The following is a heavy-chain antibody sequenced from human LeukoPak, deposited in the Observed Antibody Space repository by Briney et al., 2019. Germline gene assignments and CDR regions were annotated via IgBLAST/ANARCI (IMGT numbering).Heavy chain of an antibody. CDR2: IFYSGYT. J-gene: IGHJ4*02. Sequence: SETLSLTCTVSGGSISSYYWSWIRQIPGKGLEWIAYIFYSGYTNYNPSLKSRVTISLDTSKNQFSLKLSSVTAADTAVYYCASANTTGVYYFHYWGQGTLVTVSS. D-gene: IGHD2/OR15-2a*01. V-gene: IGHV4-59*01. CDR3: ASANTTGVYYFHY. CDR1: GGSISSYY.